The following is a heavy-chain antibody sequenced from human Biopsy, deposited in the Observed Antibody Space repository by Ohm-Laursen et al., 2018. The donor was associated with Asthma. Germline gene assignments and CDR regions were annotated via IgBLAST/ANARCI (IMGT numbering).Heavy chain of an antibody. CDR2: IYYTGSA. D-gene: IGHD4-23*01. CDR3: ANTLTVASTYGLDV. Sequence: TLSLTWTVSSGSVSTGSYYWSWIRQPPGKGLEWIGYIYYTGSANYNPSLKSRVTISVDTSKNQFSLRLNSVTAADTAVYYCANTLTVASTYGLDVWGQGTTVTVSS. J-gene: IGHJ6*02. V-gene: IGHV4-61*01. CDR1: SGSVSTGSYY.